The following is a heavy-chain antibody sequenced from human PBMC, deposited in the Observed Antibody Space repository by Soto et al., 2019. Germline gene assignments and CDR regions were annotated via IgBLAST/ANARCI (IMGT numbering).Heavy chain of an antibody. CDR3: AKGEAYYYGSGSYSNPDYYHYYMDV. D-gene: IGHD3-10*01. CDR2: ISYDGSNK. Sequence: GGSLRLSCAASGFTFSSYGMHWVRQAPGKGLEWVAVISYDGSNKYYADSVKGRFTISRDNSKNTLYLQMNSLRAEEKAVYYCAKGEAYYYGSGSYSNPDYYHYYMDVWGKGTTVTVSS. CDR1: GFTFSSYG. V-gene: IGHV3-30*18. J-gene: IGHJ6*03.